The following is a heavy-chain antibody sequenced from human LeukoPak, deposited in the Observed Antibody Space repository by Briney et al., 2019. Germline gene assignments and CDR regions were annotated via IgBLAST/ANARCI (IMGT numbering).Heavy chain of an antibody. CDR3: ARDRGVTMVRGVIDSFDY. CDR2: INAGNGNT. D-gene: IGHD3-10*01. CDR1: GYTLTNYA. Sequence: ASVKVSCKASGYTLTNYAIHWVRQAPGQRLEWMGWINAGNGNTKYSQKFQGRVTITRDTSASTAYMKLSSLRSEDTAVYFCARDRGVTMVRGVIDSFDYWGQGTLVTVSS. V-gene: IGHV1-3*01. J-gene: IGHJ4*02.